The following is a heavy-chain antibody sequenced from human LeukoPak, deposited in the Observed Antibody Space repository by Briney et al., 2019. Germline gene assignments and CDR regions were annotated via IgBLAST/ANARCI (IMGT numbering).Heavy chain of an antibody. CDR3: ARDRGYSSFDY. CDR1: AFTFSNYW. J-gene: IGHJ4*02. Sequence: GGSLRLSCAASAFTFSNYWMSWVRQAPGKGLEWVANIKEDGSEINYVDSVKGRFTISRDNAKNSLYLQLNSLTVDDTAVYYCARDRGYSSFDYWGQGTLVTVSS. V-gene: IGHV3-7*01. D-gene: IGHD4-23*01. CDR2: IKEDGSEI.